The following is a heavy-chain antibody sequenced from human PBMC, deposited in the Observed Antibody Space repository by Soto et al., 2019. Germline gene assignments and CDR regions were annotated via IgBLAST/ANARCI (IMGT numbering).Heavy chain of an antibody. V-gene: IGHV3-21*04. Sequence: PGGSLRLSCAASGFTFSAYTMNWVRQAPGKGLEWVSSISSSETYKRYADSVKGRVTISRDDAGTSLFLQMNSLKTEDTAVYYCTRGFHYYYGMDVWGQGTTVTVSS. CDR1: GFTFSAYT. D-gene: IGHD3-10*01. J-gene: IGHJ6*02. CDR3: TRGFHYYYGMDV. CDR2: ISSSETYK.